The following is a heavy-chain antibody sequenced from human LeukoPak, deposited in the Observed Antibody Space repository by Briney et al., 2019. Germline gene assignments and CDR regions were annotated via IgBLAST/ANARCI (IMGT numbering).Heavy chain of an antibody. D-gene: IGHD4-11*01. V-gene: IGHV4-59*01. J-gene: IGHJ4*02. Sequence: SETLSLTCTVSGGSISSYYWSWIRQPPGKGLEWIGYIYYSGSTNYNPSLKSRVTISVDTSKNQFSLKLSSVTAADTAVYYCARLNTVTGNVDYWGQGTLVTVSS. CDR2: IYYSGST. CDR1: GGSISSYY. CDR3: ARLNTVTGNVDY.